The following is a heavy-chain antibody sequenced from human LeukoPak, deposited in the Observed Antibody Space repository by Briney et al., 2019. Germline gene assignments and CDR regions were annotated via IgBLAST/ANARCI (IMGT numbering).Heavy chain of an antibody. Sequence: ASVKVSCKASGYTFSSYYMQWVRQAPGPGLEWMGIINPSGGSTSYAQKFQGRVTMTRDTSTSTVYMELSSLRSEDTAVYYCARERAYCSSTSCRGKSDRFDPWGQGTLVTVSS. J-gene: IGHJ5*02. V-gene: IGHV1-46*01. CDR2: INPSGGST. CDR3: ARERAYCSSTSCRGKSDRFDP. CDR1: GYTFSSYY. D-gene: IGHD2-2*01.